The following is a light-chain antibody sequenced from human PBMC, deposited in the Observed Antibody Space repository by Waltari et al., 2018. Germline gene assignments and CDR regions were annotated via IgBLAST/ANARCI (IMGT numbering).Light chain of an antibody. Sequence: DIQMTQSPSSLSASVGDRATITCRASQAINTHLDWFQQKPGKAPKSVIYGASSLQSGVPSKFSGSGSGTDFTLTFSSLQPEDFSTYYCQQYDTYPITFGQGTRLDIK. CDR2: GAS. CDR3: QQYDTYPIT. V-gene: IGKV1-16*02. CDR1: QAINTH. J-gene: IGKJ5*01.